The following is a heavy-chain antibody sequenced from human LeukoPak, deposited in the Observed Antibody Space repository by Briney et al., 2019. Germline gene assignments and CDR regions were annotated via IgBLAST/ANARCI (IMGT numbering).Heavy chain of an antibody. CDR3: GKELDYGDYLDY. D-gene: IGHD4-17*01. CDR1: GFTFPNYA. J-gene: IGHJ4*02. Sequence: GGSLRLSCVASGFTFPNYAMSWVRQAPGKGLEWVSGINAGGRYSYYADSVKGRFTISRDSSKNTLYLQMNSLRVEDTAVYYCGKELDYGDYLDYWGQGTLVTVSS. CDR2: INAGGRYS. V-gene: IGHV3-23*01.